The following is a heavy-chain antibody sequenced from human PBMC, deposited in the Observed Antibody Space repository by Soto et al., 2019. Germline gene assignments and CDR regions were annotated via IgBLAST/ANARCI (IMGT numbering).Heavy chain of an antibody. D-gene: IGHD5-18*01. J-gene: IGHJ6*02. CDR1: VGSFSGYY. CDR3: ARVAAMDFYYYYYGMDV. Sequence: SETLSLTCAVYVGSFSGYYWSWIRQPPGKGLEWIGEINHSGSTNYNPSLKSRVTISVDTSKNQFSLKLSSVTAADTAVYYCARVAAMDFYYYYYGMDVWGQGTTVTVSS. CDR2: INHSGST. V-gene: IGHV4-34*01.